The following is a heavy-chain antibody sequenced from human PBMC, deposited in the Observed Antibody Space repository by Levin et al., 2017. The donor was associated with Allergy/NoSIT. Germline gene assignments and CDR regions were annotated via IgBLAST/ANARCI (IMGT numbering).Heavy chain of an antibody. Sequence: PGGSLRLSCAASGFTFSSYAMSWVRQAPGKGLEWVSAISGSGGSTYYADSVKGRFTISRDNSKNTLYLQMNSLRAEDTAVYYCAKDPYFLRDYDPDYWGQGTLVTVSS. V-gene: IGHV3-23*01. D-gene: IGHD3-3*01. CDR3: AKDPYFLRDYDPDY. J-gene: IGHJ4*02. CDR2: ISGSGGST. CDR1: GFTFSSYA.